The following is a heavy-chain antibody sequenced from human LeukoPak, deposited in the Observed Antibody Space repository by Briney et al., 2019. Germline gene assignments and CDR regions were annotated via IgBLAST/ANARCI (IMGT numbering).Heavy chain of an antibody. V-gene: IGHV3-30-3*01. J-gene: IGHJ6*02. Sequence: QSGGSLRLSCAASGFTFSSYAMHWVRQAPGKGLEWVAVISYDGSNKYYADSVKGRFTISRDNSKNTLYLQMNSLRAEDTAVYYCARVPCPSCYYYGMDVWGQGTTVTVSS. CDR3: ARVPCPSCYYYGMDV. D-gene: IGHD2-2*01. CDR1: GFTFSSYA. CDR2: ISYDGSNK.